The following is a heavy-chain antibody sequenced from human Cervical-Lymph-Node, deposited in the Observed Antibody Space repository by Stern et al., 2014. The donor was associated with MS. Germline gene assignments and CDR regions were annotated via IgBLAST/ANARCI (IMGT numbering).Heavy chain of an antibody. Sequence: QVQLVQSGAEVQQPGASVKVSCKASGYTFTSYGISWVRQAPGQGLGWMGVISAYNGNTNYAQKLQGRVTMTTDTSPSTADMDLRSLRSDDTAVYYCARGLLGSENAFDIWGQGTMVTVSS. D-gene: IGHD2-15*01. CDR1: GYTFTSYG. CDR2: ISAYNGNT. J-gene: IGHJ3*02. CDR3: ARGLLGSENAFDI. V-gene: IGHV1-18*01.